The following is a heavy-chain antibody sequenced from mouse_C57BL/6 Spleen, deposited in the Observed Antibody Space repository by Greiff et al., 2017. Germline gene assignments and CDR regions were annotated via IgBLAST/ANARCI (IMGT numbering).Heavy chain of an antibody. V-gene: IGHV1-69*01. CDR2: IDPSDSYT. CDR1: GYTFTSYW. CDR3: ALYYGSNYAMDY. J-gene: IGHJ4*01. Sequence: QVQLQQPGAELVMPGASVKLSCKASGYTFTSYWMHWVKQRPGQGLEWIGEIDPSDSYTNYNQKFKGKSTFTVDKSSSTAYMQLSSLTSEDSAVYYCALYYGSNYAMDYWGQGTSVTVSS. D-gene: IGHD1-1*01.